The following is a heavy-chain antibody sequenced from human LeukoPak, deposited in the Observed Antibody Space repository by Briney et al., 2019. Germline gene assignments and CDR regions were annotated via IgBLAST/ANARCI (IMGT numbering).Heavy chain of an antibody. D-gene: IGHD2-8*01. CDR2: IRPSGDNT. CDR1: GFTFSSYD. CDR3: AKDHLYAIGLYYFDY. V-gene: IGHV3-23*01. J-gene: IGHJ4*02. Sequence: GGSLRLSCAASGFTFSSYDMTWVRQAPGRGLEWVSSIRPSGDNTYYGDSVKGRFTISRDNSKNTLYLQMNSLSADDTAVYYCAKDHLYAIGLYYFDYWGQGTLVTVSS.